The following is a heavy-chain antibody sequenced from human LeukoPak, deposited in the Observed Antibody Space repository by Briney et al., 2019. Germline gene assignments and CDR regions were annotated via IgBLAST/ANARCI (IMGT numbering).Heavy chain of an antibody. CDR1: GYTFTSYG. V-gene: IGHV1-18*01. J-gene: IGHJ6*03. CDR3: ARARPTYGSGSYVLGYYYYYMDV. Sequence: ASVKVSCKASGYTFTSYGVSWVRQAPGQGLEWMVWISAYNGNTNHAQKLQGRVTMTTDTSMSTAYMELRSLRSDDTAVYYCARARPTYGSGSYVLGYYYYYMDVWGKGTTVTVSS. CDR2: ISAYNGNT. D-gene: IGHD3-10*01.